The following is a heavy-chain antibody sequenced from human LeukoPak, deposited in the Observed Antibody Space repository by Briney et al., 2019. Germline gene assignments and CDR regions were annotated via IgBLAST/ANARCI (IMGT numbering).Heavy chain of an antibody. V-gene: IGHV4-34*01. CDR1: GGSFSGYY. CDR2: INHSGST. Sequence: SETLSLTCAVYGGSFSGYYWSWIRQPPGKGLEWIGEINHSGSTNYNPSLKSRVTISVDTSKNQFSLKLSSVTAADTAVYYCARGLILKPVAVHNWFDPWGQGTLVTVSS. CDR3: ARGLILKPVAVHNWFDP. J-gene: IGHJ5*02. D-gene: IGHD6-19*01.